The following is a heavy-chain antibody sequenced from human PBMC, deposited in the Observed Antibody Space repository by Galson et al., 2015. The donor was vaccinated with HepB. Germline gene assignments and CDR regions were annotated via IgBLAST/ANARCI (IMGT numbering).Heavy chain of an antibody. V-gene: IGHV1-24*01. J-gene: IGHJ5*02. CDR3: ATVNSSSWYTVRGWFDH. D-gene: IGHD6-13*01. CDR2: FDPEDGET. Sequence: SVKVSCKVSGYTLTDLSMHWVRQAPAKGLEWMGGFDPEDGETIYAQKFQGRVTMTEDTSTDTAYMELSSLRSEDTAVYYCATVNSSSWYTVRGWFDHWGQGTLVTVSS. CDR1: GYTLTDLS.